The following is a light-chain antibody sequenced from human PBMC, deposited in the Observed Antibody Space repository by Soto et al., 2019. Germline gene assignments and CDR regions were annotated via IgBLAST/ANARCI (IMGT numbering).Light chain of an antibody. J-gene: IGLJ7*01. Sequence: QSVLTQPPSVSGAPGQRVTISYTGSSSNIGAGYAVHWYQQLPGTAPKLLIYDNTNRPSGVPDRFSASKSATSASLAITGLQAEDEADYYCQSYDSSDKLIFGGGTQLTVL. CDR3: QSYDSSDKLI. V-gene: IGLV1-40*01. CDR1: SSNIGAGYA. CDR2: DNT.